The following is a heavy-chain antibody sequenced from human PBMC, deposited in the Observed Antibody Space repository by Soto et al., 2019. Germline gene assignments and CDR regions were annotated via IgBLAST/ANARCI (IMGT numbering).Heavy chain of an antibody. Sequence: QVQLVQSGAEVKKPGASVKVSCEASGDTFTDYYIHWVRQAPGQGLEWMGTVNPSGGHTTYAQHFLGRMTMTRDTSTSTLYMELTRLTSEDTDVYYCARGGHVVVVTAALDYWGQGTLVTVSS. V-gene: IGHV1-46*01. D-gene: IGHD2-21*02. CDR2: VNPSGGHT. CDR3: ARGGHVVVVTAALDY. J-gene: IGHJ4*02. CDR1: GDTFTDYY.